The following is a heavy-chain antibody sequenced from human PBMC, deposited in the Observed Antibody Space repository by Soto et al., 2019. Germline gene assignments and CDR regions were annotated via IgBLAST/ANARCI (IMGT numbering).Heavy chain of an antibody. Sequence: GGSLRLSCAASGFTFSDYYMSWIRQAPGKGLEWVSYISGTSSYTNYADSVKGRFTISRDNAKKSLYLDMSSLRAEDTAVYYCARDRAFCGGDCYPGYFDYWGQGTLVTVSS. CDR3: ARDRAFCGGDCYPGYFDY. D-gene: IGHD2-21*02. CDR2: ISGTSSYT. CDR1: GFTFSDYY. J-gene: IGHJ4*02. V-gene: IGHV3-11*06.